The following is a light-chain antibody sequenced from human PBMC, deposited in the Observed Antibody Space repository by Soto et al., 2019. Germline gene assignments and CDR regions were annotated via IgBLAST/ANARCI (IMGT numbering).Light chain of an antibody. CDR3: HQFNFHPLYT. CDR2: DAS. CDR1: QGIKTD. V-gene: IGKV1-13*02. Sequence: AFQLTQSPSSLSASLGDRVTISCRASQGIKTDLAWYQQRPGKAPKLLIYDASTLESGVPSRFSGSGYGTDFTLTISSLQPEDFATYYCHQFNFHPLYTFGQGTRLEI. J-gene: IGKJ2*01.